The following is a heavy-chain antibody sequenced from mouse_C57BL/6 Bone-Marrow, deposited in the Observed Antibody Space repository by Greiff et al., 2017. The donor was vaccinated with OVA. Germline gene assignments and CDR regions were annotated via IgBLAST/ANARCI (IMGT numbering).Heavy chain of an antibody. J-gene: IGHJ2*01. V-gene: IGHV5-4*03. CDR1: GFTFSSYA. Sequence: EVMLVESGGGLVKPGGSLKLSCAASGFTFSSYAMSWVRQTPEKRLEWVATISDGGSYTYYPDNVKGRFTISRDNAKNNLYLQMSHLKSEDTAMYYCARTLYDGYLYFDYWGQGTTLTVSS. CDR3: ARTLYDGYLYFDY. D-gene: IGHD2-3*01. CDR2: ISDGGSYT.